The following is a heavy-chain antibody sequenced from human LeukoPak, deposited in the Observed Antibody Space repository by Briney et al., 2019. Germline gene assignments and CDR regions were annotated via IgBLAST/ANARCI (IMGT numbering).Heavy chain of an antibody. CDR1: GFTFSSYS. CDR2: ISSSSSYI. D-gene: IGHD3-10*01. CDR3: AKDRTRQVRGVIDAFDI. J-gene: IGHJ3*02. V-gene: IGHV3-21*01. Sequence: GGSLRLSCAASGFTFSSYSMNWVRQAPGKGLEWVSSISSSSSYIYYADSVKGRFTISRDNAKNSLYLQMNSLRAEDTAVYYCAKDRTRQVRGVIDAFDIWGQGTMVTVPS.